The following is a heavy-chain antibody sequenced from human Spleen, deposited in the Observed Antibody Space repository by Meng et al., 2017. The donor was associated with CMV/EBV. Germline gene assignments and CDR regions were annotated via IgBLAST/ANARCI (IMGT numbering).Heavy chain of an antibody. J-gene: IGHJ6*02. CDR3: ARERSGSYYSPNYYYYYGMDV. D-gene: IGHD1-26*01. Sequence: ASVKVSCKASGYTFTSYYMHWVRQAPGQGLEWMGIINPSGGSTSYAQKFQGRVTMTRDTSTSTAYMELRSLRSDDTAVYYCARERSGSYYSPNYYYYYGMDVWGQGTTVTVSS. CDR2: INPSGGST. CDR1: GYTFTSYY. V-gene: IGHV1-46*01.